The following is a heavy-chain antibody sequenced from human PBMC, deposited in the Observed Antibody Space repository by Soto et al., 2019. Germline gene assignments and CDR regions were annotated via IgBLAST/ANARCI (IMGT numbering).Heavy chain of an antibody. V-gene: IGHV4-39*01. D-gene: IGHD3-9*01. Sequence: TRSLTCTVSGGSISSSSYYWGWIRQPPGKGLEWIGSIYYSGSTYYNPSLKSRVTISVDTSKNQFSLKLSSVTAADTAVYYCASRYFANWFDPCGQGTLGTVS. CDR3: ASRYFANWFDP. CDR2: IYYSGST. J-gene: IGHJ5*02. CDR1: GGSISSSSYY.